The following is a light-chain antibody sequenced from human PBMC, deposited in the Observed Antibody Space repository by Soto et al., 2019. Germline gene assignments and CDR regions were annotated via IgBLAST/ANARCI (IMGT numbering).Light chain of an antibody. CDR2: EVS. V-gene: IGLV2-14*01. CDR3: ASYTATTTRV. J-gene: IGLJ3*02. CDR1: SSDVGGYNY. Sequence: QSALTQPASVSGSPGQSITISCTGTSSDVGGYNYVSWYQHHPGNAPKLMIYEVSNRPSGVSYRFSGSKSGNTASLTISGLQAEDEADYYCASYTATTTRVFGRGTKLTVL.